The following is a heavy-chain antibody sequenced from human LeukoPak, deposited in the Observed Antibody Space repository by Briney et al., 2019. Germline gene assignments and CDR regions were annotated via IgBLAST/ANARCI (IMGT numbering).Heavy chain of an antibody. V-gene: IGHV3-23*01. D-gene: IGHD3-16*01. Sequence: GGSLRLSCAASGFTLSSYAMSWVRQAPGKGLEWVSAISVSGNTYHADSVKGRFTISRDSSKNTLYLQMNRLRAEDTAVYYCARGLVANWFDPWGQGTLVTVSS. CDR3: ARGLVANWFDP. J-gene: IGHJ5*02. CDR2: ISVSGNT. CDR1: GFTLSSYA.